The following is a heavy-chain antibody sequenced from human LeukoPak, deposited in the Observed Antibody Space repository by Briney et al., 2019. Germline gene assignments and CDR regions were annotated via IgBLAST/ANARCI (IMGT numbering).Heavy chain of an antibody. CDR3: AKGLYDYALDV. J-gene: IGHJ6*02. CDR2: IGARDGRT. V-gene: IGHV3-23*01. Sequence: GGSLRLSCAASGFTFSSYAMSWVRQAPGKGLDWVALIGARDGRTYYADPVKGRFTISRDNFKNTLYLQMNSLRAEDTAIYYCAKGLYDYALDVWGQGTAVTVSS. CDR1: GFTFSSYA.